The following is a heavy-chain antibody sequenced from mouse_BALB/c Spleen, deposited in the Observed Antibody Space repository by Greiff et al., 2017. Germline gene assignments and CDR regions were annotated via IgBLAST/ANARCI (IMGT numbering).Heavy chain of an antibody. CDR2: INPSTGYT. J-gene: IGHJ3*01. Sequence: VQLQQSGAELAKPGASVKMSCKASGYTFTSYWMHWVKQRPGQGLEWIGYINPSTGYTEYNQKFKDKATLTADKSSSTAYMQLSSLTSEDSAVYYCARGDGYPAWFAYWGQGTLVTVSA. CDR3: ARGDGYPAWFAY. CDR1: GYTFTSYW. V-gene: IGHV1-7*01. D-gene: IGHD1-2*01.